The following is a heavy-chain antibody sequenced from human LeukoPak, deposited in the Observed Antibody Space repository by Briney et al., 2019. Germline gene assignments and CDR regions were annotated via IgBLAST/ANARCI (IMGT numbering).Heavy chain of an antibody. J-gene: IGHJ4*02. V-gene: IGHV3-21*01. CDR2: ISSSSSYI. CDR1: GFTFSSYS. CDR3: ARIRGSYFFDY. Sequence: PGGSLRLSCAASGFTFSSYSMNWVRQAPGKGLEWVSSISSSSSYIYYADPVKGRFTISRDNAKNSLYLQMNSLRAEDTAVYYCARIRGSYFFDYWGQGTLVTVSS. D-gene: IGHD1-26*01.